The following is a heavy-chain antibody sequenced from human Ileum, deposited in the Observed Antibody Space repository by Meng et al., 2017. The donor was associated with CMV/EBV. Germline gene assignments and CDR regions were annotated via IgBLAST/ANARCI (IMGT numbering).Heavy chain of an antibody. CDR1: GFNFGGYS. CDR3: ARGEKGLLWFGEFPYYFDY. CDR2: ITSIGSPI. D-gene: IGHD3-10*01. V-gene: IGHV3-21*01. J-gene: IGHJ4*02. Sequence: GESLKISCAASGFNFGGYSFNWVRQTPQKGLEWVSSITSIGSPIRYAESVKGRFTISRDNAKNSLYLQMNSLRAEDTAVYYCARGEKGLLWFGEFPYYFDYWGQGTLVTVSS.